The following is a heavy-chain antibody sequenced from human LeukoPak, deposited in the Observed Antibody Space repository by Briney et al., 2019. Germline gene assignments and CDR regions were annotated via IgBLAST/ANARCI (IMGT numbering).Heavy chain of an antibody. J-gene: IGHJ6*03. CDR3: ATQVLNFVYDSMDRSMDV. V-gene: IGHV3-33*01. CDR1: GFTFSSYG. D-gene: IGHD3-22*01. CDR2: IWYDGSNK. Sequence: GWSLRLSCAASGFTFSSYGMHGVRQAPGKGLEGVAVIWYDGSNKYYADSVKGRFTISRENSKKTLYLQMNSLRAEDTAVDYCATQVLNFVYDSMDRSMDVWGKGTPVTVSS.